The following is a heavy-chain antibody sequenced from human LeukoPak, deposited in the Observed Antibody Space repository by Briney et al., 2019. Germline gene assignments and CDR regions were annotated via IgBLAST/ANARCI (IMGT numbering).Heavy chain of an antibody. CDR3: AREGTVRGVIRPLVDWFDP. J-gene: IGHJ5*02. V-gene: IGHV4-59*01. CDR1: GGSIISYY. Sequence: SETLSLTCTVSGGSIISYYWSWIRQPPGKGLEWIGYIYYSGSTNYNPSLKSRVTISVDTSKNQFSLKLSSVTAADTAVYYCAREGTVRGVIRPLVDWFDPWGQGTLVTVSS. D-gene: IGHD3-10*01. CDR2: IYYSGST.